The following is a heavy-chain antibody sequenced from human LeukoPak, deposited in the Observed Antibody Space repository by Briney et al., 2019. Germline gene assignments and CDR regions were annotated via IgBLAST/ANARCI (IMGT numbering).Heavy chain of an antibody. Sequence: SQTLSHTCVVSGVSVCSKNGAWNWIRQSPSRGLEWLGRTYYRSKWYNDYAESMEGRMTISRDTSMNQYSLHLNSVTPGDTAVYYCARDFGTTGWHTFDYWGQGTLVTVSP. CDR1: GVSVCSKNGA. V-gene: IGHV6-1*01. CDR3: ARDFGTTGWHTFDY. D-gene: IGHD6-19*01. CDR2: TYYRSKWYN. J-gene: IGHJ4*02.